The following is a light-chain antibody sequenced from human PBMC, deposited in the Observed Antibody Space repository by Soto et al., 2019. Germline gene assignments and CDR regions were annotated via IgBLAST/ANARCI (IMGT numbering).Light chain of an antibody. V-gene: IGKV3-15*01. CDR2: DAT. J-gene: IGKJ4*01. CDR3: QQYDNWPPKT. CDR1: QSVRNN. Sequence: EVVMTQSPSTLSVSPGERATLSCKASQSVRNNLVWYLQKPGQAPRPIIYDATTRANGIPVRFSGSGSGTEFTLTISSLQSEDVGVYYCQQYDNWPPKTFGGGTKVDIK.